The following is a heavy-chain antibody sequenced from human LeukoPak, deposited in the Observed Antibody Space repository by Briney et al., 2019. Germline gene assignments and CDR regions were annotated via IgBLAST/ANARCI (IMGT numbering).Heavy chain of an antibody. CDR2: MNPNSGNT. V-gene: IGHV1-8*01. Sequence: ASAKVSCKASGYTFTSYDINWVRQATGQGLEWMGWMNPNSGNTGYAQKFQGRVTMTRNTSISTAYMELSSLRSEDTAVYYCARDGPRTYYDFWSGYYTGVYYYYGMDVWGQGTTVTVSS. J-gene: IGHJ6*02. CDR1: GYTFTSYD. CDR3: ARDGPRTYYDFWSGYYTGVYYYYGMDV. D-gene: IGHD3-3*01.